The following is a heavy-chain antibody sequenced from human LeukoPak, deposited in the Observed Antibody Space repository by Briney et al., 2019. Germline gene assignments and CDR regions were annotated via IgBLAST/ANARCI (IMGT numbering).Heavy chain of an antibody. CDR2: ISYDGSDK. V-gene: IGHV3-30*18. J-gene: IGHJ4*02. D-gene: IGHD3-22*01. CDR3: AKDGLSGSAQRYYFDY. CDR1: GFTFSRYG. Sequence: GRSLRLSCAASGFTFSRYGMHWVRQAPGKGLEWVATISYDGSDKWYGDSVKGRFTISRDNPQNSLYLQMNSLRAEDTAVYYCAKDGLSGSAQRYYFDYWGQGTLVTVSS.